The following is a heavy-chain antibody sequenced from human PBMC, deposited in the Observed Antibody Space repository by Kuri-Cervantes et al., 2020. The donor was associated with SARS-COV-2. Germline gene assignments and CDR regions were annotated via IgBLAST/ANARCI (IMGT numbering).Heavy chain of an antibody. Sequence: ESLKISCAVHGGSFSDYVWTWIRQTPEKGLEWIGQINHGGSTSYNPSLKIRVTISVDTPKKQFSLKLTSVTVADTAVYYCATRSTGYWGQGTLVTVSS. D-gene: IGHD1-14*01. CDR1: GGSFSDYV. J-gene: IGHJ4*02. CDR2: INHGGST. V-gene: IGHV4-34*01. CDR3: ATRSTGY.